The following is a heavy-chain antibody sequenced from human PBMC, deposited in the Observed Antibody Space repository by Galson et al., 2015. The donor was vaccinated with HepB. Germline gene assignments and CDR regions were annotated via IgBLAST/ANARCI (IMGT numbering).Heavy chain of an antibody. J-gene: IGHJ3*02. D-gene: IGHD3-16*02. CDR1: GFTFSSYW. Sequence: SLRLSCAASGFTFSSYWMSWVRQAPGKGLEWVANIKQDGSEKYYVDSVKGRFTISRDNAKNSLYLQMNSLRAEDTAVYYCARELRDYVRGSYQAGAFDIWGQGTMVTVSS. CDR3: ARELRDYVRGSYQAGAFDI. CDR2: IKQDGSEK. V-gene: IGHV3-7*03.